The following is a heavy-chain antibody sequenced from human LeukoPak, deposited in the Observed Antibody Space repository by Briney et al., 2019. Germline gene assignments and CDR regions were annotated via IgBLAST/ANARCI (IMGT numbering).Heavy chain of an antibody. J-gene: IGHJ4*02. CDR1: GFSFSSYA. V-gene: IGHV3-64*04. CDR2: ISPNGGST. CDR3: ARMFEF. Sequence: PGGSLRLSCSAAGFSFSSYALHWVRQAPGKGLEYVSAISPNGGSTYYADSVKGRFTISRDNAKNSLFLQMNSLRAEDTAVYFCARMFEFWGQGTLVTVSS.